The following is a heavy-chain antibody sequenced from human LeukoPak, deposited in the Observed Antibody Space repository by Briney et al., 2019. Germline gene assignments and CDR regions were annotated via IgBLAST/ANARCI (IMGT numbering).Heavy chain of an antibody. V-gene: IGHV3-48*03. Sequence: GGSLRLSCAASGFTFSSYEMNWVRQAPGKGLEWVSYISSGGSIIYYADSVKGRFTISRDNAKNSLYLQMNSLRAEDTAVYYCAREGQWGGFDYWGQGTLVTVSS. J-gene: IGHJ4*02. CDR1: GFTFSSYE. CDR2: ISSGGSII. CDR3: AREGQWGGFDY. D-gene: IGHD3-10*01.